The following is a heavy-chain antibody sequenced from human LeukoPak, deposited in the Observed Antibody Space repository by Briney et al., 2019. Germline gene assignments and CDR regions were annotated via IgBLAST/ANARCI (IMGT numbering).Heavy chain of an antibody. V-gene: IGHV4-4*07. J-gene: IGHJ4*02. D-gene: IGHD4-17*01. CDR3: ARGSTTVTTN. CDR1: GGSISSDY. CDR2: LHTSGSS. Sequence: SETLSLTCTVSGGSISSDYWSWIRQPAGKELEWIGRLHTSGSSNYNPSLKSRVTMSVDTSKNQFSLKLSSVTAADTAVYYCARGSTTVTTNWGQGTLVTVSS.